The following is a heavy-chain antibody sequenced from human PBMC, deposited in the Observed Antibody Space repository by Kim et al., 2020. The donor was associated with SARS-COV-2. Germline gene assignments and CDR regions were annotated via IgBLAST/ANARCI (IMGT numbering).Heavy chain of an antibody. D-gene: IGHD3-9*01. V-gene: IGHV3-23*01. Sequence: GGSLRLSCAASGLTLSTHGVSWVRQAPGKGLECVSGISDSGDFTFYADSVKGRSTISRDNSKNTVYLQMNSLRVEDTAVYYCAKDRKYGDGRWEFDVWGQGTVVIVSS. CDR1: GLTLSTHG. CDR2: ISDSGDFT. CDR3: AKDRKYGDGRWEFDV. J-gene: IGHJ4*02.